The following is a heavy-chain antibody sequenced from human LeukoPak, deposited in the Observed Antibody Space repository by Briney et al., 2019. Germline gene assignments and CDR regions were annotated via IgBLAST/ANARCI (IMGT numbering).Heavy chain of an antibody. Sequence: SETLSLTCTVSGGSISSSSYYWGWIRQPPGKGLEWIGSIYYSGSTYYNPSLKSRVTISVDTSKNQSPLKLSSVTAADTAVYYCARVGIAAAGTNYYYMDVWGKGTTVTVSS. V-gene: IGHV4-39*06. J-gene: IGHJ6*03. CDR1: GGSISSSSYY. CDR3: ARVGIAAAGTNYYYMDV. CDR2: IYYSGST. D-gene: IGHD6-13*01.